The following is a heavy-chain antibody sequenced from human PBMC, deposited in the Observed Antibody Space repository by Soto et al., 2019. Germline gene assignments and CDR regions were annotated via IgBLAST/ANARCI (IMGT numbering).Heavy chain of an antibody. CDR1: GFTFSSYS. V-gene: IGHV3-48*01. J-gene: IGHJ6*03. CDR3: ARENDFWSGYYTYYYYYMDV. Sequence: EVQLVESGGGLVQPGGSLRLSCAASGFTFSSYSMNWVRQAPGKGLEWVSYISSSSSTIYYADSVKGRFTISRDNDKNSLYLQMNSLRAEDTAVYYCARENDFWSGYYTYYYYYMDVWGKGTTVTVSS. D-gene: IGHD3-3*01. CDR2: ISSSSSTI.